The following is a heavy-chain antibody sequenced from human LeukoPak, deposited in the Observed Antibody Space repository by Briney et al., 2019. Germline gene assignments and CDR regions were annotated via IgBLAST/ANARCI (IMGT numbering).Heavy chain of an antibody. CDR3: ARGTVTTLFDY. Sequence: PSETLSLTCFVTGGSISYYYWSWIRQPAAKGLEWIGRLYTSGSTDYNPSLKSRVTMSVDTSNNQFSPKLGSVTAADTAVYYCARGTVTTLFDYWGQGTLVTVSS. J-gene: IGHJ4*02. V-gene: IGHV4-4*07. CDR1: GGSISYYY. CDR2: LYTSGST. D-gene: IGHD4-17*01.